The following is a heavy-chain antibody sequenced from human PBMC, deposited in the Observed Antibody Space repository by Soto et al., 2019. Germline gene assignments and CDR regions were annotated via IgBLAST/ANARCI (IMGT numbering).Heavy chain of an antibody. J-gene: IGHJ4*02. Sequence: QVHLVQSGAEVKKPGASVKVSCKGSGYGFTTYGITWVRQAPGQGLEWMAWISAHNGNTNYAQKLQGRVTVTRDPSPSTAYMELSSLRSDDTAVYYCARGRYGDYWGQGALVTVSS. V-gene: IGHV1-18*01. D-gene: IGHD1-1*01. CDR2: ISAHNGNT. CDR1: GYGFTTYG. CDR3: ARGRYGDY.